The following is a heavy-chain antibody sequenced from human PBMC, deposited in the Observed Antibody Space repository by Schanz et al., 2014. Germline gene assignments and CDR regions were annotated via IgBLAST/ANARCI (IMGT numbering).Heavy chain of an antibody. CDR2: IVPIAGIT. Sequence: QVQLVQSGAEVKKPGSSVKVSCKASGGTFSSDTFSWVRQAPGQGLEWMGRIVPIAGITNYAQRFQGRVTITADKSSDTAYMELSSLRSEDTAVYYCAREVNLYDTSWFDSWGQGTLVTVSS. V-gene: IGHV1-69*08. J-gene: IGHJ5*01. D-gene: IGHD3-22*01. CDR1: GGTFSSDT. CDR3: AREVNLYDTSWFDS.